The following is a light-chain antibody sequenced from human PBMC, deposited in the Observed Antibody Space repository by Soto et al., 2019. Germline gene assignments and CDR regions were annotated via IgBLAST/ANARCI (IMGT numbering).Light chain of an antibody. CDR2: GAS. CDR1: SNIGAGY. CDR3: QQYGSSPRT. J-gene: IGKJ1*01. Sequence: VLTQPPSVSGAPGQRVTISCIGGSSNIGAGYEVHWYQQKPGQAPWLLIYGASNRAGGVPDRFSGSGSGTDFTLTISRLEPEDFAVYYCQQYGSSPRTFGQGTTVDIK. V-gene: IGKV3-20*01.